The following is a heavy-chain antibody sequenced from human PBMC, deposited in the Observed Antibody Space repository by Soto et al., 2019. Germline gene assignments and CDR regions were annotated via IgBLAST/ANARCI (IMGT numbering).Heavy chain of an antibody. Sequence: QVQLVQSGAEVKKPGASVKVSCKASGYTFTYYAIHWVRQAPGQRLEWMGWINVGNGNTKYSQNFQGRVTITRDTSASTAYMELSSLRSEDTAVYYCARVANDYGDYWFDPWGQGTLVTVSS. D-gene: IGHD4-17*01. CDR2: INVGNGNT. J-gene: IGHJ5*02. CDR3: ARVANDYGDYWFDP. CDR1: GYTFTYYA. V-gene: IGHV1-3*01.